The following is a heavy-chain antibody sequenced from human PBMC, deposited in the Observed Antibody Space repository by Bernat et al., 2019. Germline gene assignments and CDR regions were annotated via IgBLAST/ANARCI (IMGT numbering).Heavy chain of an antibody. CDR3: ARDGYNWIPFDY. J-gene: IGHJ4*02. CDR1: FTLNTYA. D-gene: IGHD1-1*01. CDR2: ISGTGATT. Sequence: EVQLVQSGGDLVQPGGSLRLSCAASFTLNTYAMSWVRQAPGKGLEWISFISGTGATTHYAESVKGRFTVSKDDRKNILYLQLNTLRADDTAIYYCARDGYNWIPFDYWGQGSLVTVSS. V-gene: IGHV3-23*04.